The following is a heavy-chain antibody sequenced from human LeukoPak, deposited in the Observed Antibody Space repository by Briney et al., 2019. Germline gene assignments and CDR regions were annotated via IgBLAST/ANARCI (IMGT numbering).Heavy chain of an antibody. Sequence: GGSLRLSCVASGFIFTDAWMTWVRQSPGMGLEWVGRTKSNTNGGTSDYAAPVKGRFAISRDDSKNTLYLQMNSLKPEDTAMYYCTTHSVTVTGTHFWGQGALVTVSS. V-gene: IGHV3-15*07. J-gene: IGHJ4*01. D-gene: IGHD6-19*01. CDR1: GFIFTDAW. CDR2: TKSNTNGGTS. CDR3: TTHSVTVTGTHF.